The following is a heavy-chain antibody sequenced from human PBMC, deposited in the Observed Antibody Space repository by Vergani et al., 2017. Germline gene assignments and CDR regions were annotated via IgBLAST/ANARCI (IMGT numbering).Heavy chain of an antibody. CDR1: GGSISSYY. CDR2: IYYSGST. V-gene: IGHV4-59*01. D-gene: IGHD2-21*02. Sequence: QVQLQESGPGLVKPSETLSLTCTVSGGSISSYYWSWIRQPPGKGLEWIGSIYYSGSTNYNPSLKSRVTISVDTSKNQFSLKLSSVTAADTAVYYCARNTYCGGDCYSDAFDIWGQGTMVTVSS. J-gene: IGHJ3*02. CDR3: ARNTYCGGDCYSDAFDI.